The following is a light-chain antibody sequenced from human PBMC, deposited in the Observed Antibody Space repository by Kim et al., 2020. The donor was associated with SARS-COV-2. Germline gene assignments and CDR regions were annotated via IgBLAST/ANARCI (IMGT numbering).Light chain of an antibody. V-gene: IGLV3-21*04. CDR1: NIGSKR. J-gene: IGLJ2*01. Sequence: SYELTQPPSVSVAPGKTARISCDGYNIGSKRVHWYQQEPGQAPVLVIYFDSDRPSGIPERFSGSNSGNTATLTISRVEAGDEADYYCQVWDSGSDHVVFGGGTQLTVL. CDR3: QVWDSGSDHVV. CDR2: FDS.